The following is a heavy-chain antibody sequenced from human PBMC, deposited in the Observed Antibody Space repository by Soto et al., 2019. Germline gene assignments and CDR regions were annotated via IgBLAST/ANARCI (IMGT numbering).Heavy chain of an antibody. V-gene: IGHV3-74*01. CDR3: ARDGEGF. J-gene: IGHJ4*02. D-gene: IGHD4-17*01. CDR2: INTDGSET. Sequence: LRLSCAASGFTFSSNWMHWVRRLPGGGLVWVSRINTDGSETTYVDSVKGRFTISRDNPKNTLYLQMNNLRVEDTTVYYCARDGEGFWGQGTLVTVSS. CDR1: GFTFSSNW.